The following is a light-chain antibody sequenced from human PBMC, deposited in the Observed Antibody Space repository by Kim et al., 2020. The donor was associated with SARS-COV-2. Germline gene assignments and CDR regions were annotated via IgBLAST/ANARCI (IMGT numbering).Light chain of an antibody. CDR3: QSYDSSLSIGV. CDR2: DNN. J-gene: IGLJ3*02. CDR1: SSNIGAGFD. Sequence: QRVTNSWTVCSSNIGAGFDVHCYQQLPGTVPKLLIYDNNSRPSGVPDRFSASKSGTSASLAITGLQAEDEAYYYCQSYDSSLSIGVFGGGTQLTVL. V-gene: IGLV1-40*01.